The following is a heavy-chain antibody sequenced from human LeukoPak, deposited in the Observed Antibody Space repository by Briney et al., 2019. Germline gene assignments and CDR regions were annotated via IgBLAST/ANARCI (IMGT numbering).Heavy chain of an antibody. D-gene: IGHD6-25*01. CDR3: AKGRAAAEYWYFDL. J-gene: IGHJ2*01. CDR1: GFTFSSYG. Sequence: GGSLRLSCAASGFTFSSYGMSWVRQAPGKGLEWVSAISGSGGSTYYADSVKGRFTISGDNSKNTLYLQMNSLRAEDTAVYYCAKGRAAAEYWYFDLWGRGTLVTVSS. CDR2: ISGSGGST. V-gene: IGHV3-23*01.